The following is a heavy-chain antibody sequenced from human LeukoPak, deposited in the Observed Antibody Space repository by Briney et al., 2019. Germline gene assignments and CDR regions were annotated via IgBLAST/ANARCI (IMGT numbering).Heavy chain of an antibody. J-gene: IGHJ4*02. CDR1: GFTFSSYW. CDR3: AREGTDY. CDR2: IRPDGSDE. D-gene: IGHD1/OR15-1a*01. V-gene: IGHV3-7*01. Sequence: GGSLRLSCVVSGFTFSSYWMSWVRQAPGKGLEWVANIRPDGSDEYYVDSVKGRFTISRDNAENSLYLQMNSLRAEDTAVYYCAREGTDYWGQGTLVTVSS.